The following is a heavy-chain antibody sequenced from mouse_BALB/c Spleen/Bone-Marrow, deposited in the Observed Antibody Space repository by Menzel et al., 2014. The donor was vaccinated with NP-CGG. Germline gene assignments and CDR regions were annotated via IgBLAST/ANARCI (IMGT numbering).Heavy chain of an antibody. V-gene: IGHV1S81*02. J-gene: IGHJ1*01. CDR1: GYTFTSYY. D-gene: IGHD1-1*01. CDR2: INPSNGGT. CDR3: TRSNYGYWFFDV. Sequence: QVQLKQSGAELVKPGASVKLSCKASGYTFTSYYMYWVKQRPGQGLEWIGEINPSNGGTNFNEKFKSKATLTVDKSSNTAYVQLRSLTPEDSAVYHCTRSNYGYWFFDVWGAGTTVTVSS.